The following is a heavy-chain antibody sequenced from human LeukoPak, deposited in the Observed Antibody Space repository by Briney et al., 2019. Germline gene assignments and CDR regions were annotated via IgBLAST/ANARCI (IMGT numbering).Heavy chain of an antibody. CDR3: ARVSSSSWSDWFYP. J-gene: IGHJ5*02. D-gene: IGHD6-13*01. V-gene: IGHV4-34*01. Sequence: SETLSLTCAVYGRSFSGYYWIWIPQPPGKGLEWIGEINHSGSTNYNPSLKSRVTISVDTSKNQFTLKLSSVTAPDTAVYYWARVSSSSWSDWFYPWGQGTLVTVSS. CDR2: INHSGST. CDR1: GRSFSGYY.